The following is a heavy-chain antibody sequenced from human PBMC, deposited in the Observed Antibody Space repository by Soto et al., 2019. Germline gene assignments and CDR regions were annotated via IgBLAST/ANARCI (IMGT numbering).Heavy chain of an antibody. CDR3: ASYSSGWYDVSY. CDR2: IYYSGST. V-gene: IGHV4-61*01. D-gene: IGHD6-19*01. CDR1: GGSVSSGSYY. J-gene: IGHJ4*02. Sequence: QVQLQESGPGLVKPSETLSLTCTVSGGSVSSGSYYWSWIRQPPGKGLEWIGYIYYSGSTNYNPSLKSRVTRPVDTSKNQFSLKLNSVTAADTAVYYCASYSSGWYDVSYWGQGTLVTVSS.